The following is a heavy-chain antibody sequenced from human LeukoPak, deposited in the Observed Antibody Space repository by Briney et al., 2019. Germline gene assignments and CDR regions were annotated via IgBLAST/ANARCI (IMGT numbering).Heavy chain of an antibody. CDR3: ARGVGATTIDY. J-gene: IGHJ4*02. CDR2: IIPIFGTA. D-gene: IGHD1-26*01. V-gene: IGHV1-69*05. CDR1: GGTFSSYA. Sequence: SVTVSCKASGGTFSSYAISWVRQAPGQGLEWMGGIIPIFGTANYAQKFQGRVTITTDESTSTAYMELSSLRSEDTAVYYCARGVGATTIDYRGQGPLAPVSA.